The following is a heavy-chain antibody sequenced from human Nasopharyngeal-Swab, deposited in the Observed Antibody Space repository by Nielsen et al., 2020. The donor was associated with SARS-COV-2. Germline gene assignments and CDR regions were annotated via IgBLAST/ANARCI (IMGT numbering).Heavy chain of an antibody. CDR3: AREDLGYSYGA. CDR2: IIPIFGTA. V-gene: IGHV1-69*06. D-gene: IGHD5-18*01. Sequence: WVRQAPGQGLEWMGGIIPIFGTANCAQKFQGRVTITADKSTSTAYMELSSLRSEDTAVYYCAREDLGYSYGAWGQGTLVTVSS. J-gene: IGHJ5*02.